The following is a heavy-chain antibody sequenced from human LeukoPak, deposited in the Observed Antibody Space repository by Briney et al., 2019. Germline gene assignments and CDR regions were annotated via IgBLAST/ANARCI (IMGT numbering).Heavy chain of an antibody. D-gene: IGHD3-3*01. CDR2: ISSSSSTI. CDR1: GFTFSSYT. Sequence: GGSLRLSCAASGFTFSSYTMNWVRQAPGKGLEWVSYISSSSSTIYYADSVKGRFTISRDNAKNSLYLQMNSLRAEDTAVYYCARRVRFLEWSHYYMDVWGKGTTVTVSS. J-gene: IGHJ6*03. CDR3: ARRVRFLEWSHYYMDV. V-gene: IGHV3-48*01.